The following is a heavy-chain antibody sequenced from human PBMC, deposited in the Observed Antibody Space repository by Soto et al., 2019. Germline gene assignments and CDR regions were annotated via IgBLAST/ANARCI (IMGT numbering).Heavy chain of an antibody. Sequence: QVQLVQSGAEVKKPGSSVKVSCKASGGTFSSYAISWVRQAPGQGLEWMGGIIPIFGTANYAQKFQGRVTITADESTSTAYMELSSLRSEDTAVYYCARAVEMVYYYYYGMDVWGQGTTVTVPS. D-gene: IGHD2-8*01. CDR2: IIPIFGTA. CDR3: ARAVEMVYYYYYGMDV. V-gene: IGHV1-69*12. CDR1: GGTFSSYA. J-gene: IGHJ6*02.